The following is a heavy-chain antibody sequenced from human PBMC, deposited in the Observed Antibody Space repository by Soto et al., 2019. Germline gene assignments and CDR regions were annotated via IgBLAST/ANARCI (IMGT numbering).Heavy chain of an antibody. V-gene: IGHV3-48*03. CDR3: ARVGEYYYYGMDV. Sequence: GGSLRLSCAASGFTFSSYEMNWVRPAPGKGLEWVSYISSSGSTIYYADSVKGRFTISRDNAKNSLYLQMNSLRAEDTAVYYCARVGEYYYYGMDVWGQGTTVTVSS. J-gene: IGHJ6*02. D-gene: IGHD2-21*01. CDR2: ISSSGSTI. CDR1: GFTFSSYE.